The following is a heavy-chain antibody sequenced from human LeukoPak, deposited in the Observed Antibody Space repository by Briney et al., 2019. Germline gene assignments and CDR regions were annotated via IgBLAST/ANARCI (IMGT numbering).Heavy chain of an antibody. CDR2: IYSGGSDT. CDR3: ARSCTSTSCYLTDAFDI. CDR1: GYSFTSYW. D-gene: IGHD2-2*01. V-gene: IGHV5-51*01. J-gene: IGHJ3*02. Sequence: GESLKISWKGSGYSFTSYWNGGVRQMPGKRGEGMVIIYSGGSDTRYSPSFQGQVNISADKSISTAYLQWSSLKASDTAMYYCARSCTSTSCYLTDAFDIWGQGTMVTVSS.